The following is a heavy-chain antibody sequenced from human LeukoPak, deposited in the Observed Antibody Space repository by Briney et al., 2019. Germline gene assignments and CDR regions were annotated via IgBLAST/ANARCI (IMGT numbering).Heavy chain of an antibody. D-gene: IGHD2-2*02. J-gene: IGHJ3*02. CDR1: GLTFRSYS. Sequence: GVWRLSGAASGLTFRSYSMNWVRRVPGKGLGWVSYIRSSRSTIYYADSVKGRFTISRDNAKNSLYLQMNSLRAEDTAVYYCARDGYCSSTSCYIEPDDAFDIWGQGTMVTVSS. CDR3: ARDGYCSSTSCYIEPDDAFDI. V-gene: IGHV3-48*04. CDR2: IRSSRSTI.